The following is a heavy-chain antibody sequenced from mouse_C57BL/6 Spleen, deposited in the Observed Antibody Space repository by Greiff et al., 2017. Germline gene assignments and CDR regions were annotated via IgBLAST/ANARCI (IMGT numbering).Heavy chain of an antibody. Sequence: QVTLKESGPGILQPSQTLSLTCSFSGFSLSTFGMGVGWIRQPSGKGLEWLAHIWWDDDKYYNPALKSRLTISKDTSKNQVFRKIANVDTADTATYYCARIDYYGSRSYYFDYWGQGTTLTVSS. V-gene: IGHV8-8*01. CDR2: IWWDDDK. CDR1: GFSLSTFGMG. D-gene: IGHD1-1*01. CDR3: ARIDYYGSRSYYFDY. J-gene: IGHJ2*01.